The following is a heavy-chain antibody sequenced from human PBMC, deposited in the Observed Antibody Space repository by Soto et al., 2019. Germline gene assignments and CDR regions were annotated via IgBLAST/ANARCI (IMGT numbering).Heavy chain of an antibody. V-gene: IGHV3-23*01. CDR2: ISGSGGTT. Sequence: EVQLLESGGGLVQPGGSLRLSCAASGFSFSNYAMSWVRQAPGKGLEWVAAISGSGGTTYYADSVKGRFTISRDNSKNTLYLQMTGLRDEDTAVYYYAKESRWLAPSPVDYWGQGTLVTVSS. CDR1: GFSFSNYA. D-gene: IGHD6-19*01. CDR3: AKESRWLAPSPVDY. J-gene: IGHJ4*02.